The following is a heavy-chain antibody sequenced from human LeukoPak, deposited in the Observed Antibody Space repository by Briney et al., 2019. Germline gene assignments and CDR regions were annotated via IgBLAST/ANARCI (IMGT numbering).Heavy chain of an antibody. Sequence: GGSLRLSCAASGFSVSSYWMHWVRQAPGKGLVWVSRINTDGSSTSYADSVKGRFTISRDNAKNTLYLQMNSLRAEDTAVYYCARGMVVTADIDNYWGQGTLVTVSS. J-gene: IGHJ4*02. D-gene: IGHD2-21*02. CDR1: GFSVSSYW. V-gene: IGHV3-74*01. CDR2: INTDGSST. CDR3: ARGMVVTADIDNY.